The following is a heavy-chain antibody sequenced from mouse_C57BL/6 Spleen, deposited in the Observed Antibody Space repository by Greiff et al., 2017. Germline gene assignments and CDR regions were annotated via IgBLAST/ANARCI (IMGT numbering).Heavy chain of an antibody. Sequence: EADGVDFSRYWMSWVRRAPGKGLEWIGEINPDSSTINYAPSLKDKFIISRDNAKNTLYLQMRKVRSEDTALYYCARRDRNYWYFDVWGTGTTVTVSS. D-gene: IGHD2-3*01. J-gene: IGHJ1*03. V-gene: IGHV4-1*01. CDR3: ARRDRNYWYFDV. CDR1: GVDFSRYW. CDR2: INPDSSTI.